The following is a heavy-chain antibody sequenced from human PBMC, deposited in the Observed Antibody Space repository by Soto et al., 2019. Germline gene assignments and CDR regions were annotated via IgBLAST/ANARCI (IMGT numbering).Heavy chain of an antibody. Sequence: TLSLTCTVSGGSISSGDYYWSWIRQPPGKGLEWIGYIYYSGSTYYNPSLKSRVTISVDTSKNQFSLKLSSVTAADTAVYYCARDSIMITFGGVIPSYYYYGMDVWGQGXTVTVSS. CDR1: GGSISSGDYY. D-gene: IGHD3-16*02. CDR2: IYYSGST. V-gene: IGHV4-30-4*01. J-gene: IGHJ6*02. CDR3: ARDSIMITFGGVIPSYYYYGMDV.